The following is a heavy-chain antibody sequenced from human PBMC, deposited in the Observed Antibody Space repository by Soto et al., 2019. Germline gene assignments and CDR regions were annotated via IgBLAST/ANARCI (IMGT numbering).Heavy chain of an antibody. D-gene: IGHD2-15*01. J-gene: IGHJ4*02. Sequence: PGGSLRLSCAASGFTFSSYWMHWVRQAPGKGLVWVSRINSDGSSTSYADSVKGRFTISRDNAKNTLYLQMNSLRAEDTAVYYCATEGGLGYCSGGSCYSWPLDYWGQGTLVTVSS. CDR3: ATEGGLGYCSGGSCYSWPLDY. CDR1: GFTFSSYW. CDR2: INSDGSST. V-gene: IGHV3-74*01.